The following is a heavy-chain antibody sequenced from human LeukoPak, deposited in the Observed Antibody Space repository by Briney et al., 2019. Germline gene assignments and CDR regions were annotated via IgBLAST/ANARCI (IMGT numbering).Heavy chain of an antibody. V-gene: IGHV3-21*04. Sequence: PGGSLRLSCAASGFTFSSYSMNWVRQAPGKGLEWVSSISSSSSYIYYADSVKGRFTISRDNAKSSIYLQMNSLRAEDTAIYYCARIGHDLYQTLDFWGNGNLITVYS. CDR2: ISSSSSYI. CDR3: ARIGHDLYQTLDF. J-gene: IGHJ4*01. CDR1: GFTFSSYS. D-gene: IGHD2-2*01.